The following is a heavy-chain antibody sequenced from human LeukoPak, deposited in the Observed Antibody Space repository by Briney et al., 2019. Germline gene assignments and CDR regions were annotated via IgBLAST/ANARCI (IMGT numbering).Heavy chain of an antibody. Sequence: ASVKVSCKASGYTFTAYYMHWVRQAPGQGLEWMGWINPNSGGTNYAQKFQGRVTMTRDTSISTAYIELSRLRSDDTAVYYCARVGTSSGIAVAGPVFDYWGQGTLVTVSS. V-gene: IGHV1-2*02. J-gene: IGHJ4*02. CDR2: INPNSGGT. D-gene: IGHD6-19*01. CDR1: GYTFTAYY. CDR3: ARVGTSSGIAVAGPVFDY.